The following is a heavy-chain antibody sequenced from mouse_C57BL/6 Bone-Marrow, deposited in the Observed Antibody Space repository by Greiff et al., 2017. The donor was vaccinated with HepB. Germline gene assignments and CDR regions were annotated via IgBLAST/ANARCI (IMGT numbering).Heavy chain of an antibody. J-gene: IGHJ1*03. CDR2: IDPSDSYT. CDR1: GYTFTSYW. CDR3: ARERAYYYGSSSYFDV. D-gene: IGHD1-1*01. Sequence: VQLQQPGAELVMPGASVKLSCKASGYTFTSYWMHWVKQRPGQGLEWIGEIDPSDSYTNYNQKFKGKSTLTVDKSSRTAYMQLSSLTSEDSAVYYCARERAYYYGSSSYFDVWGTGTTVTVSS. V-gene: IGHV1-69*01.